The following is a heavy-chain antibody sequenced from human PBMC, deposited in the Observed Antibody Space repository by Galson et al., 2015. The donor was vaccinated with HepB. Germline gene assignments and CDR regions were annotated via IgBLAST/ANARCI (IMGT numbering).Heavy chain of an antibody. Sequence: TLSLTCTVSGGSISSGGYYWSWIRRHPGEGLEWIGYIYYSGSTYYNPSLKSRVTISVDTSKNQFSLKLSSVTAADTAVYYCARVQYDSSGYKFDYWGQGTLVTVPS. V-gene: IGHV4-31*03. CDR1: GGSISSGGYY. J-gene: IGHJ4*02. D-gene: IGHD3-22*01. CDR3: ARVQYDSSGYKFDY. CDR2: IYYSGST.